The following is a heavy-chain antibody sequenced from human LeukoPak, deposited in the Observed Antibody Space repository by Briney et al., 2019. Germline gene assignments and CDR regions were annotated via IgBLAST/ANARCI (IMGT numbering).Heavy chain of an antibody. J-gene: IGHJ4*02. CDR1: GFTFRSYS. CDR3: ASRIMRPRELLGTLPHY. Sequence: GGSLRLSCAASGFTFRSYSMNWVRQAPGKGLEWVSYISTSSSTIYYADSVKGRFTISRDNAKNSLYLQMNSLRAEDTAVYYCASRIMRPRELLGTLPHYWGQGTLVTVSS. D-gene: IGHD1-26*01. CDR2: ISTSSSTI. V-gene: IGHV3-48*04.